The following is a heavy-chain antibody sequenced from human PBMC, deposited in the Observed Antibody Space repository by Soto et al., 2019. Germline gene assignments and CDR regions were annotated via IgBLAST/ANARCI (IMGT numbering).Heavy chain of an antibody. CDR1: GYTFTSYG. CDR2: ISAYNGNT. V-gene: IGHV1-18*01. Sequence: QVQLVQSGAEVKKPGASVKVSCKASGYTFTSYGISWVRQAPGQGLEWMGWISAYNGNTNYAQKLQGRVSMTTDTSTSTAYMELRSLRSDDTAVYYCARDMLWEYYDFWSGHDYWGQGTLVTVSS. CDR3: ARDMLWEYYDFWSGHDY. D-gene: IGHD3-3*01. J-gene: IGHJ4*02.